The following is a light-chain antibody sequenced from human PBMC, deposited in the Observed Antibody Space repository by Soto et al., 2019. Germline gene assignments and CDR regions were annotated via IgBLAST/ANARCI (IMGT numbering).Light chain of an antibody. CDR2: SAS. J-gene: IGKJ1*01. Sequence: EIVLTQSPGTLSLSPGERATISCRASLSVSANNLAWYQQKAGQAPRLLIYSASSRATGIPDRFSGSGSGTDFTLTITRLEPEDLAVYYCQQYGSSPRTFGQGTKVDIK. V-gene: IGKV3-20*01. CDR3: QQYGSSPRT. CDR1: LSVSANN.